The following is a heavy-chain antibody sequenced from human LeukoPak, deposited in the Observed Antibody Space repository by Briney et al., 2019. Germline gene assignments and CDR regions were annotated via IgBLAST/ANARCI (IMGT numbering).Heavy chain of an antibody. D-gene: IGHD3-16*01. CDR1: GFTFSSYW. J-gene: IGHJ4*02. Sequence: GGSLRLSCAAYGFTFSSYWMSWVRQAPGKGLEWVANIKQDGSEKYYVDSVKGRFTISRDNAKNSLYLQMNSLRAEDTAVYYCARDSSFLGVFDYWGQGTLVTVSS. CDR2: IKQDGSEK. CDR3: ARDSSFLGVFDY. V-gene: IGHV3-7*01.